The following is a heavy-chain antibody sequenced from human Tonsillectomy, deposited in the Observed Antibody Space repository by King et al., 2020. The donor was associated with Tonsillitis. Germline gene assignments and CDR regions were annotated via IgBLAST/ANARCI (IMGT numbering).Heavy chain of an antibody. CDR3: AKSPTYGECWYFDL. CDR1: GFTFSSFG. Sequence: VQLVESGGGVVQPGRSLRLSCPASGFTFSSFGMHWVRQAPGEGLGWVAVISYDGRYKYYADSVKGRFTISRDISKNTLYLQMNSLRAEDTAVYYCAKSPTYGECWYFDLWGRGTLVTVSS. J-gene: IGHJ2*01. CDR2: ISYDGRYK. V-gene: IGHV3-30*18. D-gene: IGHD4-17*01.